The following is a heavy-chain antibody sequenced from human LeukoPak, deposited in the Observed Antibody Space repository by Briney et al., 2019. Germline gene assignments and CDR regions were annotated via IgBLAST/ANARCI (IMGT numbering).Heavy chain of an antibody. Sequence: SETLSLICTVSGGSISSYYWSWIRQPAGKGLEWIGRIYTSGSTNYNPSLKSRVTMSVDTSKNQFSLKLSSVTAADTAVYYCARGAGYCSSTSCHSQKYYFDYWGQGTLVPVSS. V-gene: IGHV4-4*07. CDR3: ARGAGYCSSTSCHSQKYYFDY. J-gene: IGHJ4*02. CDR1: GGSISSYY. D-gene: IGHD2-2*01. CDR2: IYTSGST.